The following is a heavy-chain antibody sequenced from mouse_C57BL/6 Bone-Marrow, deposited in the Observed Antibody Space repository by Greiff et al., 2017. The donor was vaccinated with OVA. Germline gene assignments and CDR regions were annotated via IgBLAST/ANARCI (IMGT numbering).Heavy chain of an antibody. D-gene: IGHD1-1*01. V-gene: IGHV7-3*01. CDR2: IRNKANGYTT. CDR3: ARYMHYGSYWYFDV. CDR1: GFTFTDYY. Sequence: EVQGVESGGGLVQPGGSLSLSCAASGFTFTDYYMSWVRQPPGKALEWLGFIRNKANGYTTEYSASVKGRFTISRDNSQSILYLQMNALRAEDSATYYCARYMHYGSYWYFDVWGTGTTVTVSS. J-gene: IGHJ1*03.